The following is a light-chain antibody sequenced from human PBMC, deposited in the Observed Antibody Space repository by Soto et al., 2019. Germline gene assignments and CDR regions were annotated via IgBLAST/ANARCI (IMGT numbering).Light chain of an antibody. CDR2: GAS. CDR3: LQYNNWPPAT. Sequence: IVLTQPPGTLSLSPGEIATVSCRASQSVSSNYLAWYQQKPGQAPRLLIYGASTRATAIPARFSGSGSGTEFTLTISSLQSEDFAVYYCLQYNNWPPATFGQGTRLEI. V-gene: IGKV3-15*01. CDR1: QSVSSN. J-gene: IGKJ5*01.